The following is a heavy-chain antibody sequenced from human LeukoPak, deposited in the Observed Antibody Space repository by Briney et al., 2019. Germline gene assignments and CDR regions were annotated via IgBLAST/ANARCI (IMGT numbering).Heavy chain of an antibody. CDR2: INYSGST. J-gene: IGHJ6*01. CDR3: AKDICGSGSKYGNGLDV. Sequence: PSETLSLTCTVSDGSISNHYWSWLRQPPGKGLEWIGNINYSGSTKYNPSLKRRVVISVDTSKKQFSLTLSSLTVADTAVYYGAKDICGSGSKYGNGLDVWGRGTTVTVSS. D-gene: IGHD3-10*01. CDR1: DGSISNHY. V-gene: IGHV4-59*11.